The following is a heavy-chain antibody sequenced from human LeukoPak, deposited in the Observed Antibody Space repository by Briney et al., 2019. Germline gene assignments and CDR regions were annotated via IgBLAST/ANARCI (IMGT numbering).Heavy chain of an antibody. D-gene: IGHD3-3*01. J-gene: IGHJ4*02. CDR1: GFTFSSYG. V-gene: IGHV3-33*06. CDR2: IWYDGSNK. CDR3: AKGKVYYFFWSVYYDY. Sequence: PGGSLRLSCAASGFTFSSYGMHWVRQAPGKGLEWVAVIWYDGSNKYYADSVKGRFTISRDNSKNTLYLQMNSLRAEDTAVYYCAKGKVYYFFWSVYYDYWGRGPLVTVSS.